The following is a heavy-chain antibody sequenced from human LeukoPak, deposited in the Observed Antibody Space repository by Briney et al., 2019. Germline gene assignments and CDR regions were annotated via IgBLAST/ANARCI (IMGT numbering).Heavy chain of an antibody. CDR3: ARLGIDY. CDR2: IYHSGST. D-gene: IGHD7-27*01. V-gene: IGHV4-38-2*01. CDR1: GYSISSGYY. Sequence: PSETLSLTCAVSGYSISSGYYWGWIRQPPGKGLEWIGSIYHSGSTYYNPSLKSRVTISVDTSKNQFSLKLSSVTVADTAVYYCARLGIDYWGQGTLVTVSS. J-gene: IGHJ4*02.